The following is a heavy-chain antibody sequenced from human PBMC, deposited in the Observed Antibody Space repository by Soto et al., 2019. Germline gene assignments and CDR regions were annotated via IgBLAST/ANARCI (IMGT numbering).Heavy chain of an antibody. CDR2: TSAYNGNA. CDR1: GYTFTTYG. Sequence: ASVKVSCKASGYTFTTYGINWVRQAPGQGLEWMGWTSAYNGNANYAQKVQGRVTMTTDTSTSTAYMELRSLRSDDTAVYFCARLLRGRGYSYYYMDVWGKGTTVTVSS. J-gene: IGHJ6*03. V-gene: IGHV1-18*01. CDR3: ARLLRGRGYSYYYMDV. D-gene: IGHD2-15*01.